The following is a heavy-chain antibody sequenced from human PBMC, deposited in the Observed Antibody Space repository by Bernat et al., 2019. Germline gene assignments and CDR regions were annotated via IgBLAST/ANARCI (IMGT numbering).Heavy chain of an antibody. J-gene: IGHJ4*02. CDR3: ARGKRGYSDLLDY. CDR2: ISTDVSAT. CDR1: GLTFSSYW. D-gene: IGHD5-18*01. V-gene: IGHV3-74*01. Sequence: EVQLVESGGGLLQPGGSLRLSCAVSGLTFSSYWMHWVRQAPGKGLVWVSRISTDVSATSYAGSGRGRFTISRDNAKYTLYLQMSRLRGENTAVYYCARGKRGYSDLLDYWGQGTVVTVSS.